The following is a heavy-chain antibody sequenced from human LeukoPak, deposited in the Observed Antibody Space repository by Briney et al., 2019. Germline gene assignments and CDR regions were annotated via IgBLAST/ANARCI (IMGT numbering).Heavy chain of an antibody. V-gene: IGHV4-39*07. D-gene: IGHD3-22*01. J-gene: IGHJ5*02. CDR1: GGSISSSSYY. Sequence: PSETLSLTCTVSGGSISSSSYYWGWIRQPPGKGLEWIGSIYYSGSTYYNPSLKSRVTISVDTSKNQFSLKLSSVTAADTAVYYCARDRSSHYDSSGYYPNWFDPWGQGTLVTVSS. CDR2: IYYSGST. CDR3: ARDRSSHYDSSGYYPNWFDP.